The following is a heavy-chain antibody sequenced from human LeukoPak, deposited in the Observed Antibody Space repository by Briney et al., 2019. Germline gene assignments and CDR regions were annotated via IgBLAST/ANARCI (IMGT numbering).Heavy chain of an antibody. CDR2: ISGSGGST. V-gene: IGHV3-23*01. CDR3: AKDVFGWFDP. D-gene: IGHD3-16*01. Sequence: GGSLRLSCAASGFTFSSYSMNWVRQAPGKGLEWVSAISGSGGSTYYADSVKGRFTISRDNSKNTLYLQMNSLRAEDTAVYYCAKDVFGWFDPWGQGTLVTVSS. J-gene: IGHJ5*02. CDR1: GFTFSSYS.